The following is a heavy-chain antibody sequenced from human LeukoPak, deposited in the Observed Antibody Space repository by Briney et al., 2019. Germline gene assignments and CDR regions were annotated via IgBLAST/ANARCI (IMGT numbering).Heavy chain of an antibody. CDR3: ARSGYYNPNYFDS. V-gene: IGHV3-53*01. CDR2: VYVGGST. J-gene: IGHJ4*02. D-gene: IGHD3-9*01. Sequence: GGSLRLSCAASGFTVSTNYMSWARQAPGKGLEWVSLVYVGGSTYYADSVKGRFTISRDNSKNTLFVQMNSLRAEYTALYYCARSGYYNPNYFDSWGQGTLVTVSS. CDR1: GFTVSTNY.